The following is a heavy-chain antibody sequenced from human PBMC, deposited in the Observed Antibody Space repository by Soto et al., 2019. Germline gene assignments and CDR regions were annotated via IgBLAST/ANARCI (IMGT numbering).Heavy chain of an antibody. D-gene: IGHD6-13*01. CDR1: GFTFSSYG. Sequence: QVQLVESGGGVVQPGRSLRLSCAASGFTFSSYGMHWVRQAPGKGLEWVAVIWYDGSNKYYADSVKGRFTISRDNSKNTLYLQTNSLRAEDTAVYYCAREDSSSWYSHYYGMDVWGQGTTVTVSS. CDR3: AREDSSSWYSHYYGMDV. CDR2: IWYDGSNK. V-gene: IGHV3-33*01. J-gene: IGHJ6*02.